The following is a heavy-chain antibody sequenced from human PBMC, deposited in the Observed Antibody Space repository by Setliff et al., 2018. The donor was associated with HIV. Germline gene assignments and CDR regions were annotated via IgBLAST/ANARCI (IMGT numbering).Heavy chain of an antibody. J-gene: IGHJ4*02. V-gene: IGHV4-34*01. Sequence: SETLSLTCAVYGESFSGYYWNWIRQPPGKGLEWVAEINHSGSTKYNPSLKSRVTISADTSKNQFSMRLTSVTGADTALYYCARVYGSGYYFDYWGQGTLVTVSS. CDR3: ARVYGSGYYFDY. D-gene: IGHD6-25*01. CDR1: GESFSGYY. CDR2: INHSGST.